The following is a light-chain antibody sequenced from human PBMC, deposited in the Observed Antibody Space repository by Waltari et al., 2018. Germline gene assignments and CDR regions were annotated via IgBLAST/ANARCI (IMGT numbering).Light chain of an antibody. V-gene: IGKV3-20*01. Sequence: EIVLTQSPGTLSLSPGERATLSCRASQSVSSSYLAWYQKNPGQAPRLLIYGASSRATGIPDRFSGSGSGTDCTLTISRLEPEDFAVYYCQQYGRSWNTFGQGTKLEIK. CDR2: GAS. CDR1: QSVSSSY. J-gene: IGKJ2*01. CDR3: QQYGRSWNT.